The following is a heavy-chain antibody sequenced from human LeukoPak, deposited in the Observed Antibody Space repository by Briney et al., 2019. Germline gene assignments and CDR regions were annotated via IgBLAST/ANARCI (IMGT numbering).Heavy chain of an antibody. Sequence: ASVKVSCKASGYTFTGYYMHWVRQAPGQGLEWMGWINPNSGGTNYAQKFQGRVTMTRDTSISTAYMELSRLRSDDTAVYYCARECYDFWSGYYRYFRGSGMDVWGQGTTATVSS. V-gene: IGHV1-2*02. CDR1: GYTFTGYY. CDR3: ARECYDFWSGYYRYFRGSGMDV. CDR2: INPNSGGT. J-gene: IGHJ6*02. D-gene: IGHD3-3*01.